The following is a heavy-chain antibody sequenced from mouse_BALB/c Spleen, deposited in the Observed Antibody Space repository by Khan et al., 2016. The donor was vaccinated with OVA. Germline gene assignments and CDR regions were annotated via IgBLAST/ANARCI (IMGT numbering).Heavy chain of an antibody. CDR3: AREWGAWFAY. CDR1: GYTFTDYY. J-gene: IGHJ3*01. V-gene: IGHV1-77*01. Sequence: VQLQQSGAELARPGASVKLSCKASGYTFTDYYIDWVKQRTGQGLEWIGEINPGSGNSYYNEKFKGKATLTADNSSNPAFVQLSSLPSDDSAVYFCAREWGAWFAYWGQGTLVTVSA. CDR2: INPGSGNS.